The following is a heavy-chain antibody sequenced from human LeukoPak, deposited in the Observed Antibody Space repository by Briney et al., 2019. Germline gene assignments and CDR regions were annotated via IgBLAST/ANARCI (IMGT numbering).Heavy chain of an antibody. CDR2: ISDNGGTT. J-gene: IGHJ4*02. CDR3: AKDYGPKQLVFLDS. V-gene: IGHV3-23*01. Sequence: PGGSLRLSCAASGFTFSSYALSWVRQAPGEGLEWVSAISDNGGTTFYADSVKGRFTITRDNSKNTLYVQMNSLRGEDTAVYYCAKDYGPKQLVFLDSWGQGTLVTVFS. D-gene: IGHD6-13*01. CDR1: GFTFSSYA.